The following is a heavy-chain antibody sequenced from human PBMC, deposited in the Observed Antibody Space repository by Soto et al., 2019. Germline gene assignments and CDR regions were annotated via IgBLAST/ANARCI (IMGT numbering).Heavy chain of an antibody. Sequence: SETLSLTCTVSGGSISSGGYYWSWIRQHPGKGLEWIGYIYYSGSTYYNPSLKSRVTISVDTSKNQFSLKLSSVTAADTAVYYCSRDRYYDILTGYSPGYFDYWGQGTLVTAS. J-gene: IGHJ4*02. CDR2: IYYSGST. D-gene: IGHD3-9*01. CDR3: SRDRYYDILTGYSPGYFDY. CDR1: GGSISSGGYY. V-gene: IGHV4-31*02.